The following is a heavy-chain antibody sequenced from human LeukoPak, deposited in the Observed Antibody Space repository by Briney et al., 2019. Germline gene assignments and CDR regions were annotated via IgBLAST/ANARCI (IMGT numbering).Heavy chain of an antibody. CDR2: IYYSGST. V-gene: IGHV4-39*01. CDR1: GGSISSSSYY. CDR3: ATRYSSGWYEGAFDI. D-gene: IGHD6-19*01. J-gene: IGHJ3*02. Sequence: SETLSLTCTVSGGSISSSSYYWGWIRQPPGKGLEWIGSIYYSGSTYYNPSLKSRVTISVDTSKNQFSLKLSSVTAADTAVYYCATRYSSGWYEGAFDIWGQGTMVTVSS.